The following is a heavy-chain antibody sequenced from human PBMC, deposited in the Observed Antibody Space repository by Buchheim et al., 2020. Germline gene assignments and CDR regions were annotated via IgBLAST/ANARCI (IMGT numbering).Heavy chain of an antibody. Sequence: EVQLVESGGGLVQPGGSLRLSCEASGFSFIAYTMNWVRQAPGKGPEWVSSISTGGNYISYADSVKGRFTISRDNAKKSLYLQMNNLRAEDTAAYYCAKSNYGAYLFDYWGQGTL. CDR1: GFSFIAYT. J-gene: IGHJ4*02. V-gene: IGHV3-21*01. CDR2: ISTGGNYI. CDR3: AKSNYGAYLFDY. D-gene: IGHD4-17*01.